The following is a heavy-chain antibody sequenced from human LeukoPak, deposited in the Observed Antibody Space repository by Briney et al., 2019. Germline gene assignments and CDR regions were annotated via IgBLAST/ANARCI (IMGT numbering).Heavy chain of an antibody. V-gene: IGHV1-2*02. CDR1: GYTFTGYY. CDR2: INPNSGGT. Sequence: ASVKVSCKASGYTFTGYYMHWVRQAPGQGLEWMGWINPNSGGTNYAQKFQGRVTMTRDTSISTAYMELSRLRSDDTAVYYCAISYGSGRFMYFDYWGQGTLVIVSS. J-gene: IGHJ4*02. D-gene: IGHD3-10*01. CDR3: AISYGSGRFMYFDY.